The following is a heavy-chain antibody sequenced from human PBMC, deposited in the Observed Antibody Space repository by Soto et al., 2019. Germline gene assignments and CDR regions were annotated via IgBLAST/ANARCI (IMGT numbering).Heavy chain of an antibody. Sequence: ASVKVSCKASGYTLTSYAMHWVRQAPGQRLEWMGWINAGNGNTKYSQKFQGRVTITRDTSASTAYMELSSLRSEDTAVYYCARGIGYCSGGSCYKTAEYFQHWG. V-gene: IGHV1-3*01. CDR1: GYTLTSYA. CDR2: INAGNGNT. J-gene: IGHJ1*01. D-gene: IGHD2-15*01. CDR3: ARGIGYCSGGSCYKTAEYFQH.